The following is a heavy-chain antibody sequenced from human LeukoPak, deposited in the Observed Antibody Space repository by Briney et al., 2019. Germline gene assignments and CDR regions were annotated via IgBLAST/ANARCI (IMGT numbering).Heavy chain of an antibody. D-gene: IGHD3-10*01. Sequence: PSETLSLTRTVSGGSIGRTGYYWGWIRQPPGKRLEWIGNIYYSGSTYYNPSLESRVTISVDRSKNQFSLKLSSVTAADTAVYYCARDRYGSVIYQAHYYYMDVWGKGTTVTISS. CDR3: ARDRYGSVIYQAHYYYMDV. CDR2: IYYSGST. V-gene: IGHV4-39*07. J-gene: IGHJ6*03. CDR1: GGSIGRTGYY.